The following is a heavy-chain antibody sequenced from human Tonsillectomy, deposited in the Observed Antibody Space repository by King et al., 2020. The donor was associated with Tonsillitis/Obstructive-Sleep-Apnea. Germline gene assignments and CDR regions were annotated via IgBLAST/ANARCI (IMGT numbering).Heavy chain of an antibody. CDR3: AREGNFYGSGSYLNYFDS. J-gene: IGHJ4*02. D-gene: IGHD3-10*01. Sequence: VQLVESGGGLVQPGGSLRLSCAASGFSVSTTYMVWVRQAPGKGLEGVSVIDSGGSTFYADYVKGRLTISRDIAENTVYLQMSSLRVEDTAVYYCAREGNFYGSGSYLNYFDSWGQGTLVTVSS. V-gene: IGHV3-66*01. CDR1: GFSVSTTY. CDR2: IDSGGST.